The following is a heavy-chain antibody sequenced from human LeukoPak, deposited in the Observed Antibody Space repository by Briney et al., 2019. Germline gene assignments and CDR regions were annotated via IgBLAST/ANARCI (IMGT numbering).Heavy chain of an antibody. D-gene: IGHD3-9*01. Sequence: SETLSLTCTVSGGSISSYYWSWIRQPPGKGLEWIGYIYYSGGTNYNPSLKSRVTISVDTSKNQFSLKLSSVTAADTAVYYCARETENYDILTGYSRVGFDPWGQGTLVTVSS. CDR3: ARETENYDILTGYSRVGFDP. J-gene: IGHJ5*02. CDR1: GGSISSYY. V-gene: IGHV4-59*01. CDR2: IYYSGGT.